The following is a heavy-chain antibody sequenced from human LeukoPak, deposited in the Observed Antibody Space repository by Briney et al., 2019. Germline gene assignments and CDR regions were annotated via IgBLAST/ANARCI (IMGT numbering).Heavy chain of an antibody. V-gene: IGHV4-30-2*01. CDR1: GGSISSGGYS. D-gene: IGHD4-17*01. Sequence: SETLSLTCAVSGGSISSGGYSWSWIRQPPGKGLEWIGYIYHSGSTYYNPSLKSRVTISVDTSKNQFSLKLSSVTAADTAVYYCARDPGGDYVYYYGMDVWGQGTTVTVSS. CDR2: IYHSGST. CDR3: ARDPGGDYVYYYGMDV. J-gene: IGHJ6*02.